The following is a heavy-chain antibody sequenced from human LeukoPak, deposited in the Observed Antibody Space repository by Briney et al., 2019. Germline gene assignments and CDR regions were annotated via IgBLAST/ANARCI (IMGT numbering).Heavy chain of an antibody. J-gene: IGHJ4*02. D-gene: IGHD4-23*01. CDR2: IFYSGST. V-gene: IGHV4-31*03. CDR3: ARDRRGGNFFDY. Sequence: SQTLSLTRTVSGGAISSGGYYWSWIRQHPGKGLEWIGFIFYSGSTYYNPSLKSRVTMSVDTSKNQFSLRLSSVTAADTAVYYCARDRRGGNFFDYWGQGTLVSVPS. CDR1: GGAISSGGYY.